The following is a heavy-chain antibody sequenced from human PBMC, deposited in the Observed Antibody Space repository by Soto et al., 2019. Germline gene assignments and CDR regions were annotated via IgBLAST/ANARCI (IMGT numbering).Heavy chain of an antibody. CDR2: IDPGDTYA. J-gene: IGHJ5*02. D-gene: IGHD2-2*01. CDR3: ARIYCTTTTCDRWFDP. V-gene: IGHV5-10-1*01. CDR1: GYTFTTFW. Sequence: PGESLKISCTGFGYTFTTFWISWVRQMPGKGLEWMGRIDPGDTYATYSPAFQCHVTISAYKASRTGYVQWSSRNSSDTAMYFCARIYCTTTTCDRWFDPWRQGTLVTVSS.